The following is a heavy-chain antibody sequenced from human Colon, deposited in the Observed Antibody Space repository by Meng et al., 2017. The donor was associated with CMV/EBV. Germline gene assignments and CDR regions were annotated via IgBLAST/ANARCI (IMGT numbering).Heavy chain of an antibody. Sequence: GGSLRLSCADSAFTLSSLPMSWVRQAPGKGLEWVSTISVSGAHTYYADSVKGRFTISRDSSENTLFLQMNSLRAEDTAIYYCVKGGLGWYFDSWGQGTLVTVSS. CDR2: ISVSGAHT. J-gene: IGHJ4*02. D-gene: IGHD3/OR15-3a*01. V-gene: IGHV3-23*01. CDR1: AFTLSSLP. CDR3: VKGGLGWYFDS.